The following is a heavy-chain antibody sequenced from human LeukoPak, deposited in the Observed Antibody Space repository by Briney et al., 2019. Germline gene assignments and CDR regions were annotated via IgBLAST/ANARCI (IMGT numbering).Heavy chain of an antibody. CDR1: GFTFISYT. CDR2: IYSDGST. CDR3: ARERGRGRDSPWFDY. Sequence: GSLILSCAASGFTFISYTMHWIRQAPGKGLEWVSVIYSDGSTYYADSVKGRFTISRDNSKNTLDLQMTGLRAEDTAVYYCARERGRGRDSPWFDYWGQGTLVTVS. V-gene: IGHV3-53*01. D-gene: IGHD1-26*01. J-gene: IGHJ4*02.